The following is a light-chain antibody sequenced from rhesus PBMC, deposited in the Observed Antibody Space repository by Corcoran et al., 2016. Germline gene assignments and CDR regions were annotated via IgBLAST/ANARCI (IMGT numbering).Light chain of an antibody. CDR2: SAY. J-gene: IGKJ1*01. Sequence: EIVMTQSPATLSLSPGETATLSCRASESVGSYLAWYQQNPGQAPKLFVHSAYFRATGIPYRFSGSGSRTEVTLTISSLEPEDVGVYHCQQYNDLLWTFGQGTKVEIK. CDR1: ESVGSY. V-gene: IGKV3-40*03. CDR3: QQYNDLLWT.